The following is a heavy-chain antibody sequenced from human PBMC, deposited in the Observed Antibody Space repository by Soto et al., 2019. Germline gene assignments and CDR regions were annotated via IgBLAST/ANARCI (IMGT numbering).Heavy chain of an antibody. D-gene: IGHD3-10*01. CDR3: ARGPSITMVRGVTTD. CDR1: GFTFSSYA. J-gene: IGHJ4*02. V-gene: IGHV3-30-3*01. Sequence: QVQLVESGGGVVQPGRSLRLSCAASGFTFSSYAMHWVRQAPGKGLEWVAVISYDGSNKYYADSVKGRFTISRDNSKNTLYLQMNSLRAEDTAVYYCARGPSITMVRGVTTDWGQGTLVTVSS. CDR2: ISYDGSNK.